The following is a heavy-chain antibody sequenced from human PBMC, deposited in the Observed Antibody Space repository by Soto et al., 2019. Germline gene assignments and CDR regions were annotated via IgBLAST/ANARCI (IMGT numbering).Heavy chain of an antibody. CDR1: GFTFSSYA. CDR2: ISGSGGST. J-gene: IGHJ6*02. CDR3: AKDRGYDYNGMDV. V-gene: IGHV3-23*01. D-gene: IGHD5-12*01. Sequence: GGSLRLCCAASGFTFSSYAMSWVRQAPGKGLEWVSAISGSGGSTYYADSVEGRFTISRDNSKNTLYLQMNSLRAEDTAVYYCAKDRGYDYNGMDVWGQGTTVTVSS.